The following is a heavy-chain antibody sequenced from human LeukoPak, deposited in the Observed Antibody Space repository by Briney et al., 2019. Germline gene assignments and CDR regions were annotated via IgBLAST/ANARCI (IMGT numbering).Heavy chain of an antibody. CDR3: ARASQIIAVAGKLSYYYYYMDV. Sequence: GGSLRLSCAASGFTFSSYSMNWVRQAPGKGLEWVSSISSSSSYIYYADSVKGRFTISRDNAKNSLYLQMNSLRAEDTAVYYCARASQIIAVAGKLSYYYYYMDVWGKGTTVTVSS. D-gene: IGHD6-19*01. V-gene: IGHV3-21*01. J-gene: IGHJ6*03. CDR1: GFTFSSYS. CDR2: ISSSSSYI.